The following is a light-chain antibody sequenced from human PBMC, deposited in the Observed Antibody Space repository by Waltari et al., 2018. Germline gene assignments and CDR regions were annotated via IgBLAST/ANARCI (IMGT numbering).Light chain of an antibody. V-gene: IGKV3-11*01. J-gene: IGKJ4*01. Sequence: DIVLTQSPATLSLSPGERATLPCSASQSVSVYLAWYQQKPRQAPRPLIFDASSTATGIPARFSGSGSGTDFTLTISSLEPEDFAVYYCQQRSNGLTFGGGTRVEIK. CDR2: DAS. CDR3: QQRSNGLT. CDR1: QSVSVY.